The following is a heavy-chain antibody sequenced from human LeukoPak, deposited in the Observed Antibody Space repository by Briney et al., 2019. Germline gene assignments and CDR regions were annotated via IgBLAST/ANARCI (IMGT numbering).Heavy chain of an antibody. CDR3: AKGETYDFWSGFWY. J-gene: IGHJ4*02. V-gene: IGHV3-23*01. CDR1: GGSISSGGYY. Sequence: ETLSLTCTVSGGSISSGGYYWSWVRQAPGKGLEWVSAISGSGGSTYYADSVKGRFTISRDNSKNTLYLQMNSLRAEDTAVYYCAKGETYDFWSGFWYWGQGTLVTVSS. CDR2: ISGSGGST. D-gene: IGHD3-3*01.